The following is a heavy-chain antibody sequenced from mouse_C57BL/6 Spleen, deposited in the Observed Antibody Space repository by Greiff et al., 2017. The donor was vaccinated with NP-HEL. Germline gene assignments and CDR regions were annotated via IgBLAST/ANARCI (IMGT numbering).Heavy chain of an antibody. CDR3: ARCDDYYGSSSHFDY. D-gene: IGHD1-1*01. CDR1: GYSFTGYF. Sequence: VQLQQSGPELVKPGDSVKISCKASGYSFTGYFMNWVMQSHGKSLEWIGRINPYNGDTFYNQKFKGKATLTVDKSSSTAHMELRSLTSEDSAVYYCARCDDYYGSSSHFDYWGQGTTLTVSS. CDR2: INPYNGDT. J-gene: IGHJ2*01. V-gene: IGHV1-20*01.